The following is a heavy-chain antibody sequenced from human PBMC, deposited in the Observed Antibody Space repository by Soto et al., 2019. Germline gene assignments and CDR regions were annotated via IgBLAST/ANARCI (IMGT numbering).Heavy chain of an antibody. D-gene: IGHD4-17*01. CDR2: ISGFNGNT. J-gene: IGHJ4*02. CDR1: GYTFTSYS. CDR3: ARDKGYGDSKGDFDY. Sequence: QVQLVQSGAEVKKPGASVKVSCKASGYTFTSYSISWVRQAPGQGLEWMGWISGFNGNTNYAQNLQGRVTMTTDTSTSTAYMELRSLRSDDTAVYYCARDKGYGDSKGDFDYWGQGTLVTVSS. V-gene: IGHV1-18*01.